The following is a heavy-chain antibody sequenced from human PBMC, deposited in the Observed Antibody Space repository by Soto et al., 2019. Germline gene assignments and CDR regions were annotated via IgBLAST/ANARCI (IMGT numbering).Heavy chain of an antibody. D-gene: IGHD1-26*01. Sequence: PSETLSLTGAVSGGSISSSNWWSCVRQPPGKGLEWIGEIYHSGSTNYNPSLKSRVTISVAKSKNQFSLKLSSVTAADTAVYYCARDVGATTGPGFFDYWGQGTLVTVSS. CDR1: GGSISSSNW. CDR3: ARDVGATTGPGFFDY. V-gene: IGHV4-4*02. J-gene: IGHJ4*02. CDR2: IYHSGST.